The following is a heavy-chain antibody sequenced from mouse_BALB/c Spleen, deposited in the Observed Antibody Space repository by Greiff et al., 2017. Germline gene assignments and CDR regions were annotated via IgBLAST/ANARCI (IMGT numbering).Heavy chain of an antibody. V-gene: IGHV1S22*01. J-gene: IGHJ3*01. CDR3: TRDYRYEAWFAY. CDR2: IYPGSGST. Sequence: LQQPGSELVRPGASVKLSCKASGYTFTSYWMHWVKQRPGQGLEWIGNIYPGSGSTNYDEKFKSKATLTVDTSSSTAYMQLSSLTSEDSAVYYCTRDYRYEAWFAYWGQGTLVTVSA. D-gene: IGHD2-14*01. CDR1: GYTFTSYW.